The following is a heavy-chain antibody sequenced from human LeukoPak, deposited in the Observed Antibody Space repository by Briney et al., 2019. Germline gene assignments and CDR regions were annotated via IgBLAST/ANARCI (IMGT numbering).Heavy chain of an antibody. V-gene: IGHV1-2*02. J-gene: IGHJ4*02. Sequence: ASVKVSCKASGYTFTGYYMHWVRQAPGQGLEWMGWINPNSGGTNYAQKFQGRVTMTRDTSISTAYMELSRLRSDDTAVYYCARAIAIVVVPAAMTSGFRDRYYFDYWGQGTLVTVSS. CDR3: ARAIAIVVVPAAMTSGFRDRYYFDY. CDR2: INPNSGGT. CDR1: GYTFTGYY. D-gene: IGHD2-2*01.